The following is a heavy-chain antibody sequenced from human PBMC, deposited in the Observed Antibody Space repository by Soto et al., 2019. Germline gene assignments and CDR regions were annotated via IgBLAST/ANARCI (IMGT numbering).Heavy chain of an antibody. J-gene: IGHJ6*03. CDR1: GGSISSYY. V-gene: IGHV4-59*01. Sequence: SETLSLTCTVSGGSISSYYWSWIRQPPGKGLEWIGYIYYTGSTNYNPSLKSRVTISVDTSKNQFSLKLSSVTAADTAVYYCARDSSGWSGFYHYMDVWGKGTTVTVSS. CDR3: ARDSSGWSGFYHYMDV. CDR2: IYYTGST. D-gene: IGHD6-19*01.